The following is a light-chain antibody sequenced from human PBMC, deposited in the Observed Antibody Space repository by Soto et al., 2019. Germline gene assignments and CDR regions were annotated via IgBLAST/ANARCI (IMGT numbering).Light chain of an antibody. CDR1: QSVSSSY. Sequence: EIVLTQSPRTLSLSPGERATLSCRASQSVSSSYLAWYQQKPGQPPRLLIYGASSRATGIPDRFSGSGSGTDFTLTISRLEPEDFAVFYCQHYDSLPITFGQGTRLEI. V-gene: IGKV3-20*01. J-gene: IGKJ5*01. CDR3: QHYDSLPIT. CDR2: GAS.